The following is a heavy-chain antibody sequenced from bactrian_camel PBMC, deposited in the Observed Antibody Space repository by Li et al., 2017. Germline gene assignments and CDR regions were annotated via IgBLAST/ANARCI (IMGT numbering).Heavy chain of an antibody. Sequence: HVQLVESGGGSVQAGGSLILSCETSGYTTCMAWFRQAPGKEREGVAVILPDTGTTYYADSVKGRFTISRDNAKNTLYLQMNSLRSEDTAQYYCAADIVGIIAGQGTQVTVS. J-gene: IGHJ4*01. D-gene: IGHD2*01. CDR1: GYTTC. V-gene: IGHV3S1*01. CDR2: ILPDTGTT.